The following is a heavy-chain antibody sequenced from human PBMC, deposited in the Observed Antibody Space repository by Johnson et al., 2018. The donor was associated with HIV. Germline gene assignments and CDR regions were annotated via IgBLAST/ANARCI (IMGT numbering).Heavy chain of an antibody. Sequence: EVQLVESGGGLVQPGGSLRLSCAASGFTFSSYAMHWVRQAPGKGLEWVSGISWNSGSIGYADSVKGRFTISRDNAKNSLYLQMNSLRAEDTALYYCAKDRNYGSGSYPDAFDIWGQGSMVTVSS. CDR2: ISWNSGSI. CDR3: AKDRNYGSGSYPDAFDI. CDR1: GFTFSSYA. D-gene: IGHD3-10*01. V-gene: IGHV3-9*01. J-gene: IGHJ3*02.